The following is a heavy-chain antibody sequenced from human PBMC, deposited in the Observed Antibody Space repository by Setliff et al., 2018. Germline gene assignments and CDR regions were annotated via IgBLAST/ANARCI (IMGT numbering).Heavy chain of an antibody. Sequence: GASVKVSCKASGYTFTSYDINWVRLATGQGLEWMGWMNPNSGHTGYAQKFQGRVTTTRNTSISTTYMGLSSLRSEDTAVYYCARGSRSGGKGGYNWFDPWGQGTLVTVSS. CDR2: MNPNSGHT. V-gene: IGHV1-8*03. J-gene: IGHJ5*02. CDR1: GYTFTSYD. CDR3: ARGSRSGGKGGYNWFDP. D-gene: IGHD2-15*01.